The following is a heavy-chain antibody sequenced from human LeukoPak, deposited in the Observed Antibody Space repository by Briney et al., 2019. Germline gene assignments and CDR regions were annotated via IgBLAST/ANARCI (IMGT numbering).Heavy chain of an antibody. D-gene: IGHD5-24*01. J-gene: IGHJ4*02. Sequence: SETLSLTCTVSGGSVNSGTYYWSWIRQPPGKGLEWIGYISYSGSTNYNPSLKSRVTILVDTSKNQFSLKLSSVTAADTAVYYCARGGRWLQFNYWGQGTLVTVSS. CDR1: GGSVNSGTYY. CDR3: ARGGRWLQFNY. V-gene: IGHV4-61*01. CDR2: ISYSGST.